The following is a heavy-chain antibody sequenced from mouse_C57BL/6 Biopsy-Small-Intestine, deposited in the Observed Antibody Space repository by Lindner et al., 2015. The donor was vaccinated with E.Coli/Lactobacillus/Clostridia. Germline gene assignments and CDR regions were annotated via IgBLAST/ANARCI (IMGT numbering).Heavy chain of an antibody. Sequence: SVKVSCKASGGAFSRDPISWVRQAPGQGLEWMGGIIPIFGTTNYAQKFRGRVTITADESTSTAYMELSSLRSDDTAVYYCARGVPGKGQYSGNFWDVFDTWGQGTMVTVSS. D-gene: IGHD1-3*01. CDR1: GGAFSRDP. CDR3: ARGVPGKGQYSGNFWDVFDT. CDR2: IIPIFGTT. V-gene: IGHV1-81*01. J-gene: IGHJ3*01.